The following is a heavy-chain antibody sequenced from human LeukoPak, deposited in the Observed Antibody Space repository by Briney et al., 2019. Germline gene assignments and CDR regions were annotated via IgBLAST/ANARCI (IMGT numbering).Heavy chain of an antibody. J-gene: IGHJ4*02. Sequence: GGSLRLSCAASGFTFDDYAMHWVRQAPGKGLEWVSGISLNSGSIGYADSVKGRFTISRDNAKNSLYLQMNSLRAEDTALYYCAKDQDTAMGLFDYWGQGTLVTVSS. D-gene: IGHD5-18*01. V-gene: IGHV3-9*01. CDR2: ISLNSGSI. CDR3: AKDQDTAMGLFDY. CDR1: GFTFDDYA.